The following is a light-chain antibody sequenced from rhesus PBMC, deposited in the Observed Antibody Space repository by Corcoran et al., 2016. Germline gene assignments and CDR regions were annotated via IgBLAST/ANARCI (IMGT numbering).Light chain of an antibody. V-gene: IGKV2-62*02. CDR3: GQSKHLPQT. Sequence: DVVMTQSPVSLPITPGQPASIPCRSSQSFVQTQRNTYLSWFQPKPGQPPRLLIYSVSIRYSGVPDRFRGSGAGTEFTSKHRRVEAEDIGVYYFGQSKHLPQTFGQGTKVDIK. CDR2: SVS. J-gene: IGKJ1*01. CDR1: QSFVQTQRNTY.